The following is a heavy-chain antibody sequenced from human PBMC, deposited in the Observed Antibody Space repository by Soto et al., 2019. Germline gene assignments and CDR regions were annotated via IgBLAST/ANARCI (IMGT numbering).Heavy chain of an antibody. D-gene: IGHD6-19*01. CDR2: INHSGST. J-gene: IGHJ6*02. CDR3: ARGIAVAGTYYYYYGMDV. Sequence: KPSETLSLTCAVYGGSFSGYYWSWIRQPPGKGLEWIGEINHSGSTNYNPSLKSRVTISVDTSKNQFSLKLSSVTAADTAVYYCARGIAVAGTYYYYYGMDVWGQGTTVTVSS. CDR1: GGSFSGYY. V-gene: IGHV4-34*01.